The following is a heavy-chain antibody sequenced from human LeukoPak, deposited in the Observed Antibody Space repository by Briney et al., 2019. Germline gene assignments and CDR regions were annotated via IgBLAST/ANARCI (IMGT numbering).Heavy chain of an antibody. J-gene: IGHJ4*02. V-gene: IGHV4-59*01. CDR3: ATRSTGVAATFDS. Sequence: SETPSLTCSVAGGSISSYYWSWIRQPPGKGLEWIGYISYSGNTNYNPSLKSRVTISVDTSKNQFSLKLRSVTAADSAVYYCATRSTGVAATFDSWGQGALVTVCS. CDR1: GGSISSYY. D-gene: IGHD2-15*01. CDR2: ISYSGNT.